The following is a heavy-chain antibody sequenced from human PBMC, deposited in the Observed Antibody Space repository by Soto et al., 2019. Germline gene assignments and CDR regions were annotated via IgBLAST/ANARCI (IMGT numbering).Heavy chain of an antibody. CDR1: GFSLYTGGVG. J-gene: IGHJ6*04. Sequence: QITLKESSPTLVKPTQTLTLTCSFSGFSLYTGGVGVGWIRQPPGKALEWLALLYWDDTRRYNPSLKNTLTIAKDTSENQVVLTVTDMGPVDTGTYFCAHYTMDTYFDVWGKGATVTVSS. V-gene: IGHV2-5*02. CDR3: AHYTMDTYFDV. CDR2: LYWDDTR. D-gene: IGHD1-1*01.